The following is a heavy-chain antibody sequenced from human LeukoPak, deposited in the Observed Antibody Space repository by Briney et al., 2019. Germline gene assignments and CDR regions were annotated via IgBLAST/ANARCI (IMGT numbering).Heavy chain of an antibody. CDR2: IYYSGST. J-gene: IGHJ6*02. CDR3: ASVPHITMVRGVTNRYYYYYGMDV. Sequence: NPSETLSLTCTVSGGSISSYYWSWIRQPPGKGLEWIGYIYYSGSTNYNPSLKSRVTISVDTSKNQFSLKLSSVTAADTAVYYCASVPHITMVRGVTNRYYYYYGMDVWGQGTTVTVSS. V-gene: IGHV4-59*08. CDR1: GGSISSYY. D-gene: IGHD3-10*01.